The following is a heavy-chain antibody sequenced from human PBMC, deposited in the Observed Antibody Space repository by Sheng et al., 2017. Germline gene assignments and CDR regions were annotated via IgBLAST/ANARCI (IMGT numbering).Heavy chain of an antibody. D-gene: IGHD3-22*01. Sequence: QVQLVQSGAEVKKPGSSVKVSCKASGGTFSSYAISWVRQAPGQGLEWMGGIIPIFGTANYAQKFQGRVTITTDESTSTAYMELSSLRSEDTAVYYCARNLFPTYYYDSSGGPGYWGQGTLVTVSS. J-gene: IGHJ4*02. CDR1: GGTFSSYA. CDR3: ARNLFPTYYYDSSGGPGY. V-gene: IGHV1-69*05. CDR2: IIPIFGTA.